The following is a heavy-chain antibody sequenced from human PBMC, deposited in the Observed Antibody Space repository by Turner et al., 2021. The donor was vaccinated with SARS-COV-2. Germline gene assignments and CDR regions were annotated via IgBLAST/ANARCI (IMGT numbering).Heavy chain of an antibody. CDR1: GYTLIELS. D-gene: IGHD2-21*02. CDR3: ATGYAYCGADCSIDY. Sequence: QLQLVQSGAAVTKPGASVKGSCEVPGYTLIELSMHWVRQAPGKGLEWMGGFDPEDGETIYAQKFQGRVTMTEDTSTDTAYMALSSLRSEDTAVYYCATGYAYCGADCSIDYWGQGTLVTVSS. CDR2: FDPEDGET. J-gene: IGHJ4*02. V-gene: IGHV1-24*01.